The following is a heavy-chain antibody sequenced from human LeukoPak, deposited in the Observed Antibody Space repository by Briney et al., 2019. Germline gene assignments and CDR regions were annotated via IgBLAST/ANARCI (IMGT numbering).Heavy chain of an antibody. CDR1: GYTFTSYG. D-gene: IGHD2-21*02. CDR2: ISAYNGDT. J-gene: IGHJ4*02. Sequence: ASVKVSCKASGYTFTSYGISWVRQAPGQGLEWMGWISAYNGDTNYAQKLQGRVTMTTDTSTSTAYMELRSLRSDDTAVYYCARAKAYCGGDCYRPYYFVYWGQGTLVTVSS. V-gene: IGHV1-18*01. CDR3: ARAKAYCGGDCYRPYYFVY.